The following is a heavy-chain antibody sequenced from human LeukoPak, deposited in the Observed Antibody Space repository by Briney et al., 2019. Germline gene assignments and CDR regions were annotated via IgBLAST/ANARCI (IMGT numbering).Heavy chain of an antibody. CDR2: IYTSGST. V-gene: IGHV4-4*07. D-gene: IGHD3-10*01. J-gene: IGHJ6*03. CDR1: GGSISSYY. CDR3: ARGASGGDYYYYYMDV. Sequence: SETLSLTCTVSGGSISSYYWSWIRQPAGKGLEWIGRIYTSGSTNYNPSLKSRVTMSVDTSKNQFSLKLSSVTAADTAVYYCARGASGGDYYYYYMDVWGKGTTVTIS.